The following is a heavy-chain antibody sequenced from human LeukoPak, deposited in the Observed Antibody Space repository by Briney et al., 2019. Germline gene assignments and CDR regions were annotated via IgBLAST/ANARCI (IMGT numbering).Heavy chain of an antibody. V-gene: IGHV1-3*01. Sequence: ASVKVSCKASGYTFTSYAMHWVRQAPGQRLEWMGWINACNGNTKYSQKFQGRVTITRDTSASTAYMELSSLRSEDTAVYYCARDVMVRGVLPGYWGQGTLVTVSS. CDR3: ARDVMVRGVLPGY. J-gene: IGHJ4*02. CDR2: INACNGNT. D-gene: IGHD3-10*01. CDR1: GYTFTSYA.